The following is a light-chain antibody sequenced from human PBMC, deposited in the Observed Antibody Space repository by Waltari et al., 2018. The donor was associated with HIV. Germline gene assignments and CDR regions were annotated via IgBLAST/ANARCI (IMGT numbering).Light chain of an antibody. J-gene: IGLJ1*01. CDR2: KDT. CDR3: VGWDSRLRGYV. Sequence: QPVLTQPPSASGTPGQRVTISCSGSSSNIENDNVYWYQQFPGAAPKLLIYKDTPRPSGVPDRFTGSTSGTSASLAIGGIRSEDEADYYCVGWDSRLRGYVFGTGTKVTVL. CDR1: SSNIENDN. V-gene: IGLV1-47*01.